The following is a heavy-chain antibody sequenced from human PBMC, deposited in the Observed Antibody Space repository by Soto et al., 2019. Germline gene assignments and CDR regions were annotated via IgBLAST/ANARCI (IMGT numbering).Heavy chain of an antibody. D-gene: IGHD3-9*01. CDR2: IYYSGTT. CDR3: AGYVNPYDTAVWFDP. V-gene: IGHV4-59*01. J-gene: IGHJ5*02. CDR1: GGSTRNYF. Sequence: SETLSLTCTVSGGSTRNYFWSWIRQPPGKGLEWIGCIYYSGTTNYNSSLKSRVTISLDTSKNQFSLRLRSVTAADTAVYYCAGYVNPYDTAVWFDPWGQGTLVTVSS.